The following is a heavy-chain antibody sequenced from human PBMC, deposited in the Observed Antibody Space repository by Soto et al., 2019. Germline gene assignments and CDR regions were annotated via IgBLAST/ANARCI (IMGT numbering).Heavy chain of an antibody. CDR1: GGSFSGYY. V-gene: IGHV4-34*01. J-gene: IGHJ3*02. D-gene: IGHD6-19*01. CDR2: INHSGST. Sequence: LETLSLTCAVYGGSFSGYYWSWIRQPPGKGLEWIGEINHSGSTNYNPSLKSRVTISVDTSKNQFSLKLSSVTAADTAVYYCASIAVAGNSADAFDIWGQGTMVTVSS. CDR3: ASIAVAGNSADAFDI.